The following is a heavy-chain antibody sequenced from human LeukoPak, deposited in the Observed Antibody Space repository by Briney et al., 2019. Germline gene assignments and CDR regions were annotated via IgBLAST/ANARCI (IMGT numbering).Heavy chain of an antibody. CDR3: ARARGARGSYFLFDY. J-gene: IGHJ4*02. D-gene: IGHD1-26*01. CDR2: IYYSGST. CDR1: GGSISSSSYY. Sequence: SETLSLTCTVSGGSISSSSYYWGWIRQPPGKGLEWIGSIYYSGSTNYNPSLKSRVTISVDTSKNQFSLKLSSVTAADTAVYYCARARGARGSYFLFDYWGQGTLVTVSS. V-gene: IGHV4-39*07.